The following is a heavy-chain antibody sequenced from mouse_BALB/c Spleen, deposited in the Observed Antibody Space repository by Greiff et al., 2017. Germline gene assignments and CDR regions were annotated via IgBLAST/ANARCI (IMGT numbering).Heavy chain of an antibody. Sequence: VQLQQSGPELVKPGASVKISCKASGYTFTDYNMHWVQQSPGKSLEWIGYIYPYNGGTGYNQQFKSQATLTVDNSTSTVYMKLRSLTSEDSAVYYCARYGYYAMDYWGQGTSVTVSS. CDR3: ARYGYYAMDY. CDR2: IYPYNGGT. J-gene: IGHJ4*01. V-gene: IGHV1S29*02. CDR1: GYTFTDYN. D-gene: IGHD1-2*01.